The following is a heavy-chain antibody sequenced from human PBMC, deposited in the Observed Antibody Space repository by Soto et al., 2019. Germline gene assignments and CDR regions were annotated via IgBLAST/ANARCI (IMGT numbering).Heavy chain of an antibody. D-gene: IGHD2-8*01. V-gene: IGHV3-48*03. CDR1: GFTFSPYE. J-gene: IGHJ4*02. Sequence: GGSLRLSCAASGFTFSPYEMNWVRQAPGKGLEWISYISSSATTIHYADSVKGRFTISRDNAKKSPYLQMNSLRAEDTAVYYCVREATCSNGVCNFDYWGQGTLVTVSS. CDR3: VREATCSNGVCNFDY. CDR2: ISSSATTI.